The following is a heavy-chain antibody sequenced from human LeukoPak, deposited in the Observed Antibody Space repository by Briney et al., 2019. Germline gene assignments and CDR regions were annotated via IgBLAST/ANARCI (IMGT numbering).Heavy chain of an antibody. CDR2: IYYSGST. CDR1: VGSLSSYY. V-gene: IGHV4-59*08. Sequence: SETLSLTCTVSVGSLSSYYWSWIRQPPANAREGIGYIYYSGSTNHNPSLKSRVTIPVATSKNQFSLKLSSVTAADTAVYYCAGTAAAGDYWGQGTLVTVSS. D-gene: IGHD6-13*01. CDR3: AGTAAAGDY. J-gene: IGHJ4*02.